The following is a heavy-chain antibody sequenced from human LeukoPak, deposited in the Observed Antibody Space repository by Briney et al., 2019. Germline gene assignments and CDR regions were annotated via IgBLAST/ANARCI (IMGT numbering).Heavy chain of an antibody. V-gene: IGHV4-59*04. D-gene: IGHD2-15*01. J-gene: IGHJ4*02. CDR3: AGRVVLAALGY. Sequence: SETLSLTCTVSGGSISSYYWSWIRQPPGKGLEWIGFIYYSGTTNYNPSLKSRVTMSVDTSKTQFSLKLTSVTAADTAVYYCAGRVVLAALGYWGQGDLVTVSS. CDR2: IYYSGTT. CDR1: GGSISSYY.